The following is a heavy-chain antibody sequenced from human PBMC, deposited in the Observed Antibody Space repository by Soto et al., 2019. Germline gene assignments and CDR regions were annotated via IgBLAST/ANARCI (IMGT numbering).Heavy chain of an antibody. CDR2: ISYDGSNK. V-gene: IGHV3-30*03. J-gene: IGHJ4*02. Sequence: QVQLVESGGGVVQPGRSLRLSCAASGFTFISYGMHWVRQAPGKGLEWVALISYDGSNKYYTDSVKGRFTISRDNSKNTLYLQMNSLRAEDTAVYYCARGSGGYSYGLTLWGQGTLVTVSS. CDR1: GFTFISYG. CDR3: ARGSGGYSYGLTL. D-gene: IGHD5-18*01.